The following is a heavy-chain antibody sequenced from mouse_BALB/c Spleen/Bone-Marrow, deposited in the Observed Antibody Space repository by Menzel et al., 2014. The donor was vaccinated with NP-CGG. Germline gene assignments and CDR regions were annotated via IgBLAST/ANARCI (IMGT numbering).Heavy chain of an antibody. D-gene: IGHD5-1-1*01. J-gene: IGHJ3*01. Sequence: VQLKESGAELVKPGASVELSCTASGFNIKDTYMHWVKQRPEQGLEWIGRIDPANGNTTYDPKFQGKATITTDTSSNTAYLQHSSLTSEDTAVYYCARNTQFAYWGQGTLVTVSA. CDR1: GFNIKDTY. CDR3: ARNTQFAY. CDR2: IDPANGNT. V-gene: IGHV14-3*02.